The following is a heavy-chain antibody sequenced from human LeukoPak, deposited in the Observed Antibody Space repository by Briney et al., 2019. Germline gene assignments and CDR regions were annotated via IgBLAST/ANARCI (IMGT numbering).Heavy chain of an antibody. Sequence: GGSLRLSCAASGFTFNTYAINWVRQAPGKGLEWVSSISGSGSFIHYADSVKGRFTISRDNSKKSLFLQLNSMSAEDTAVYYCARGDYAFDYWGQGTLVTVSS. V-gene: IGHV3-21*01. J-gene: IGHJ4*02. CDR2: ISGSGSFI. CDR1: GFTFNTYA. D-gene: IGHD4-17*01. CDR3: ARGDYAFDY.